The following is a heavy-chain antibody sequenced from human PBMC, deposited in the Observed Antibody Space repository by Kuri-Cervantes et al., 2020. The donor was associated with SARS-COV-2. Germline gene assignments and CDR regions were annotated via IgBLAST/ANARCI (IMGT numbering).Heavy chain of an antibody. Sequence: GSLRLSCTVSGGPINSHYWSWIRQPLGKGLEWNGNIFYPGNTKYNPSLMGRVTISVDASKGQFSLSLTSVTAADSAFYFCARHQKAPGHPLDSLGRGTLVTVSS. V-gene: IGHV4-59*08. CDR2: IFYPGNT. CDR1: GGPINSHY. CDR3: ARHQKAPGHPLDS. J-gene: IGHJ4*02.